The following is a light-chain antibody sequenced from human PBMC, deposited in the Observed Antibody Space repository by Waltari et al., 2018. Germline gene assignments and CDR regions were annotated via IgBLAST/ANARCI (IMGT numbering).Light chain of an antibody. CDR3: SSYTISSTLNWV. CDR2: DVS. J-gene: IGLJ3*02. CDR1: SSDVGGFNF. V-gene: IGLV2-14*03. Sequence: QSALTQPASVSGSPGQSITISCTGTSSDVGGFNFVSWYQQHPGTAPKLMIYDVSKRPSGVSNRCAGSKSGNTASLTISGLQAEDEADYYCSSYTISSTLNWVFGGGTKLTVL.